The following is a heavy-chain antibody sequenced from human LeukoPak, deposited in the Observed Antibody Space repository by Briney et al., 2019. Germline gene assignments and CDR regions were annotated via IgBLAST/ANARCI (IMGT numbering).Heavy chain of an antibody. D-gene: IGHD6-13*01. J-gene: IGHJ5*02. CDR2: MNPNSGNT. V-gene: IGHV1-8*03. CDR3: ARGGIAYNWFDP. Sequence: GASVKVSCKASGYTFTGYYMHWVRQATGQGLEWMGWMNPNSGNTGYAQKFQGRVTITRNTSISTAYMELRSLRSDDTAVYYCARGGIAYNWFDPWGQGTLVTVSS. CDR1: GYTFTGYY.